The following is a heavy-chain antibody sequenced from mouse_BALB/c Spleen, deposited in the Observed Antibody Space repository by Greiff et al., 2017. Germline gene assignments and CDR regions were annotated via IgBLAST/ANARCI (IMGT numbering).Heavy chain of an antibody. J-gene: IGHJ3*01. CDR3: ARERSGYYAWFAY. CDR2: IWAGGST. CDR1: GFSLTSYG. D-gene: IGHD2-3*01. V-gene: IGHV2-9*02. Sequence: VKLMESGPGLVAPSQSLSITCTVSGFSLTSYGVHWVRQPPGKGLEWLGVIWAGGSTNYNSALMSRLSISKDNSKSQVFLKMNSLQTDDTAMYYCARERSGYYAWFAYWGQGTLVTVSA.